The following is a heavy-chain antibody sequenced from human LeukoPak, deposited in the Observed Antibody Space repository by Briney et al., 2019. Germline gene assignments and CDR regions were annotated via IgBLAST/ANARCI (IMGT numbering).Heavy chain of an antibody. V-gene: IGHV4-39*01. D-gene: IGHD4-17*01. CDR1: GGSISSSSYY. CDR2: IYYSGST. J-gene: IGHJ4*02. CDR3: ARQYGDPHYFDY. Sequence: PSETLSLTCTVSGGSISSSSYYWGWIRQPPGKGLEWIGSIYYSGSTYYNPSLKSRVTISVDTSKNRFSLKLSSVTAADTAVYYFARQYGDPHYFDYWGQGTLVTVSS.